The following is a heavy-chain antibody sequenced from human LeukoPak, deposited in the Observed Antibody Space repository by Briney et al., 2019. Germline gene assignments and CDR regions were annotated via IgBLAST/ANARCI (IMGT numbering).Heavy chain of an antibody. V-gene: IGHV1-46*01. Sequence: ASVKVSCKASGYTFTSYYMHWVRQAPGQGLEWMGIINPSGGSTSYAQKFQGRVTMTRDTSTSTVYMELSSLRSGDTAVYYCARDTTLDAFDIWGQGTMVTVSS. J-gene: IGHJ3*02. CDR2: INPSGGST. CDR3: ARDTTLDAFDI. D-gene: IGHD1-1*01. CDR1: GYTFTSYY.